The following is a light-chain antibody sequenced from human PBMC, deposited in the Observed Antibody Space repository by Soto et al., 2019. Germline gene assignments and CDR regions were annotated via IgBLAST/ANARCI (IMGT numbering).Light chain of an antibody. Sequence: DIVMTQSPDSLAVSLGERATINCKSSQSVLYSSNSKNYLAWYQQKPGQPPKLLIYWASTRESGVPDRFSGSGSGTDFTLTISSLQAEDVAVYYCQQYYSPPLTFRGWTKEEIK. CDR1: QSVLYSSNSKNY. J-gene: IGKJ4*01. CDR3: QQYYSPPLT. V-gene: IGKV4-1*01. CDR2: WAS.